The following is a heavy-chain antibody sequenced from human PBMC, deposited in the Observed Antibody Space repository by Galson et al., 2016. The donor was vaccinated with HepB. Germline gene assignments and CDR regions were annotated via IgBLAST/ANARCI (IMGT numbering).Heavy chain of an antibody. D-gene: IGHD4-17*01. V-gene: IGHV4-39*01. Sequence: RQPPGKGLEWIGSIHPSGSTYSNPSLQSRVTLSVDMSKNQFSLKLSSVTAADTAVYYCARGDNPDYGDYASAYYYMDVWGKGTTVTVSS. J-gene: IGHJ6*03. CDR3: ARGDNPDYGDYASAYYYMDV. CDR2: IHPSGST.